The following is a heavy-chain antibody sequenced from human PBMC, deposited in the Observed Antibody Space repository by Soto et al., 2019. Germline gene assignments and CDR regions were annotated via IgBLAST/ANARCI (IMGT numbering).Heavy chain of an antibody. CDR2: ISSSGSTI. CDR1: GFTFSDYY. D-gene: IGHD4-17*01. Sequence: RRLSCAASGFTFSDYYMSWIRQAPGKGLEWVSYISSSGSTIYYADSVKGRFTISRDNAKNSLYLQMNSLRAEDTAVYYCARDKDYGDSERDYGMDVWGQGTTVTVS. CDR3: ARDKDYGDSERDYGMDV. J-gene: IGHJ6*02. V-gene: IGHV3-11*01.